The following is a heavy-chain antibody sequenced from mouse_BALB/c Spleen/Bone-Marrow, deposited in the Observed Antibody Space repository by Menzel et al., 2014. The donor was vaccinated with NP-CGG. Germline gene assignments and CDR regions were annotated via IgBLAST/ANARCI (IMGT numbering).Heavy chain of an antibody. D-gene: IGHD2-1*01. CDR2: IYPGDGDT. CDR3: ASPYGNYDAMDY. Sequence: VQLQQPGAELARPGASVKLSCKASGYTFTSYWMQWVKQRSGQGLQWIGVIYPGDGDTRYTQKFRGKATLTADKSSNTAYMQLSSLTSEDSAVYFCASPYGNYDAMDYWGQGTSVTVSS. V-gene: IGHV1-87*01. CDR1: GYTFTSYW. J-gene: IGHJ4*01.